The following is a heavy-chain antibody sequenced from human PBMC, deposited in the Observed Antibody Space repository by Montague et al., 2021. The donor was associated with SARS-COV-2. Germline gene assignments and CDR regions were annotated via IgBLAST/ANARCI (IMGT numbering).Heavy chain of an antibody. Sequence: SETLSLTCTVSGGSISSQTSCWGWVRLPPGKGLEWIGSICYSGMSHYTPSLKSRLIISLDTSKTHVSLKLRSVTAAETAVYYCASTVDYYAHFDSWGQGTLVSVSS. CDR3: ASTVDYYAHFDS. V-gene: IGHV4-39*07. CDR2: ICYSGMS. CDR1: GGSISSQTSC. J-gene: IGHJ4*02. D-gene: IGHD3-22*01.